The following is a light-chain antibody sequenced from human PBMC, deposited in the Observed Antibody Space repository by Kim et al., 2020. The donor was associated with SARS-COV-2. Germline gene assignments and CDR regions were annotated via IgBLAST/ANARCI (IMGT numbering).Light chain of an antibody. J-gene: IGLJ1*01. CDR3: GAWDRSLNAFV. Sequence: QSVLTQPPSMSAAPGQKVTITCSGSTSNIGLHYVSWYQHLPGAVPKLVISDNNVRLSGIPDRFSGSKSGTSATLVIAGLQTADEADYYCGAWDRSLNAFVFGAGTKVTVL. V-gene: IGLV1-51*01. CDR2: DNN. CDR1: TSNIGLHY.